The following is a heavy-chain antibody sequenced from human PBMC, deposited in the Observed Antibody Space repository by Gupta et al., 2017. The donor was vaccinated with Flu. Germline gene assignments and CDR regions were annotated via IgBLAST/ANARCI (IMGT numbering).Heavy chain of an antibody. CDR2: ISYDGSNK. CDR1: GFTFSSYG. D-gene: IGHD2-21*02. J-gene: IGHJ4*02. CDR3: AKDSPLSGGGDATDY. V-gene: IGHV3-30*18. Sequence: QVQLVESGGGVVQPGRSLRLSCAASGFTFSSYGMHWVRQAPGKGLEWVAVISYDGSNKYYADSVKGRFTISRDNSKNTLYLQMNSLRAEDTAVYYGAKDSPLSGGGDATDYWGQGTLVTVSS.